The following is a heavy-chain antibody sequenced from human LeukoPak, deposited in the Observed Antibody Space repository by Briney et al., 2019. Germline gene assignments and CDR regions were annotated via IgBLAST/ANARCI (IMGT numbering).Heavy chain of an antibody. J-gene: IGHJ4*02. V-gene: IGHV4-59*01. D-gene: IGHD1-26*01. Sequence: TSETLSLTCTVSGGSISSYYWSWIRQPPGKGLEWIGYIYYSGSTNYNPSLKSRVTISVDTSKNQFSLKLSSVTAADTAVYYWARGPSIVGATNAFDYWGQGTLVTVSS. CDR1: GGSISSYY. CDR2: IYYSGST. CDR3: ARGPSIVGATNAFDY.